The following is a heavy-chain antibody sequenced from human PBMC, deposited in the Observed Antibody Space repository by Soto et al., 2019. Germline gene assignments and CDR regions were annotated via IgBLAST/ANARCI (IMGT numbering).Heavy chain of an antibody. CDR3: ARDGAAEVRGGDY. J-gene: IGHJ4*02. CDR2: IKQDGSEK. Sequence: EVQLVESGGGLVQPGGSLRLSCAASGFTFSSYWMSWVRQAPGKGLEWVANIKQDGSEKYYVDSVKGRFTISRDNAKNSLYLQMNSLRAEDTAVYYCARDGAAEVRGGDYGGQGTLVIVSS. CDR1: GFTFSSYW. V-gene: IGHV3-7*04. D-gene: IGHD3-10*01.